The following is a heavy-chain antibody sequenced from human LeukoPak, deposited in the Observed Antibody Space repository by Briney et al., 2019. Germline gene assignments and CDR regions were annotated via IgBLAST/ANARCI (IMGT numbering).Heavy chain of an antibody. CDR3: AKGGGVADYYPFIGQIFDL. V-gene: IGHV3-30*18. Sequence: PGGSLRLSCAASGFTVSSNYMSWVRQAPGRGLEWVAAVSYDGARKYYADSVKGRFTISRDDSRNTVYLQMNSVRIEDTAEYYCAKGGGVADYYPFIGQIFDLWGRGSLVIVSS. J-gene: IGHJ2*01. CDR2: VSYDGARK. CDR1: GFTVSSNY. D-gene: IGHD3-3*02.